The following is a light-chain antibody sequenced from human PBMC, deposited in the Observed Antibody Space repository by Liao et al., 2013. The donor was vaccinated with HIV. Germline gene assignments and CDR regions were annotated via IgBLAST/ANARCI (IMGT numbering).Light chain of an antibody. CDR1: NIRSRG. J-gene: IGLJ2*01. Sequence: YVLTQPPSVSVAPGQTAVMTCGGNNIRSRGVHWYQQRPGQAPVLVMYYDQNRPSGIPERFFGTNSGNTATLTISGTQPLDEADYYCQAWDRSADVVFGGGTKLTVL. V-gene: IGLV3-21*01. CDR3: QAWDRSADVV. CDR2: YDQ.